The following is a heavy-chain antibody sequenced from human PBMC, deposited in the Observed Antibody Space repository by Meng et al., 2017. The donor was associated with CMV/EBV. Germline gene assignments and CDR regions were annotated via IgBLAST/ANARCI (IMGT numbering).Heavy chain of an antibody. D-gene: IGHD2-15*01. V-gene: IGHV4-34*01. CDR2: INHSGST. CDR3: ASSLTYPDY. CDR1: GGSFSGYY. J-gene: IGHJ4*02. Sequence: QVALQQWGEGLLNPSRTLSPTCAVYGGSFSGYYWSWIRQPPGKGLEWIGEINHSGSTNYNPSLKSRVTISVDTSKNQFSLKLSSVTAADTAVYYCASSLTYPDYWGQGTLVTVSS.